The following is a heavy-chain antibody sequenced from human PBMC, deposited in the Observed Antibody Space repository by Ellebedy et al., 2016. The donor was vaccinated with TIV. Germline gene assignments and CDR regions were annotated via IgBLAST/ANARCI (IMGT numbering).Heavy chain of an antibody. CDR1: GYTFSXYD. J-gene: IGHJ4*02. V-gene: IGHV1-8*01. D-gene: IGHD1-1*01. CDR2: MNPNSGNT. CDR3: ARDQEAEDGTVGAY. Sequence: ASVKVSCKASGYTFSXYDINWVRQAPGQGLEWMGWMNPNSGNTGYAQKFQGRVTMTRNTSISTAYMELSRLRSEDTAVYYCARDQEAEDGTVGAYWGQGTLVTVSS.